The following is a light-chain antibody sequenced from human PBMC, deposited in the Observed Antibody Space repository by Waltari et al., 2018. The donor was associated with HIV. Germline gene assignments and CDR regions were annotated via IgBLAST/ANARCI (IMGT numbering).Light chain of an antibody. J-gene: IGLJ2*01. Sequence: QSALTQPASVSGSPGQSITISCTGTSSDVGSYNYVSWYQQHPGKAPKLMIYEVSNRPSGVCNRFSGSKSGNTASLTISGLQAEDEADYYCSSYTSSSTLDVVFGGGTKVTVL. CDR3: SSYTSSSTLDVV. V-gene: IGLV2-14*01. CDR1: SSDVGSYNY. CDR2: EVS.